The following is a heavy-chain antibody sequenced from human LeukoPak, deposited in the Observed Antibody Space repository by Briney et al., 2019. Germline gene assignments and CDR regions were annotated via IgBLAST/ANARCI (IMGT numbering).Heavy chain of an antibody. CDR1: GFNFSNYA. D-gene: IGHD5-18*01. J-gene: IGHJ4*02. Sequence: GGSRRLSCAASGFNFSNYAMHWVRQAPGKGLEWVAVIWYDGSNKYYADSVKGRFTISRDNSKNTLYLQMNSLRAEDTAVYYCARAGSWIQLWFPDFWGQATLVTVSS. CDR3: ARAGSWIQLWFPDF. V-gene: IGHV3-33*01. CDR2: IWYDGSNK.